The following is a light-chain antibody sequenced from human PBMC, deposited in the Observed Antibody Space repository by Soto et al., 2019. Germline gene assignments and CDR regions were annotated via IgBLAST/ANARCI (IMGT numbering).Light chain of an antibody. V-gene: IGLV1-44*01. CDR2: TDN. J-gene: IGLJ3*02. CDR3: AAWDDSLGAWV. Sequence: QSVLTQPPSASGTPGQRVTISCSGSNSNIGRHTVNWYQQLPGTAPKLLIYTDNQRPSGVPDRFSDSKSGTSASLAISALQSADEADYYCAAWDDSLGAWVFGGGTKLTVL. CDR1: NSNIGRHT.